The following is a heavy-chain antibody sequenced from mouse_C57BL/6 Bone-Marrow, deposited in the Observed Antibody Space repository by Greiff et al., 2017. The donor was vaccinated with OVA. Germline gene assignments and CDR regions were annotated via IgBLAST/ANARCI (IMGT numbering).Heavy chain of an antibody. Sequence: EVQRVESGGDLVKPGGSLKLSCAASGFTFSSYGMSWVRQTPDKRLEWVATISSGGSYTYYPDSVKGRFTISRDKAKNTLYLQMSSLKSEDTAMDCCARDGTTVRFAYWGQGTLVTVSA. CDR1: GFTFSSYG. CDR2: ISSGGSYT. CDR3: ARDGTTVRFAY. J-gene: IGHJ3*01. V-gene: IGHV5-6*01. D-gene: IGHD1-1*01.